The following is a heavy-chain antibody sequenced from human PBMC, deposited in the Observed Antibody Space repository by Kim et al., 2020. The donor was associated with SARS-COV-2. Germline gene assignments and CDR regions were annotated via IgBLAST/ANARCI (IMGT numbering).Heavy chain of an antibody. CDR3: ALSRGYHRVRNDY. CDR2: INHSGST. CDR1: GGSFSGYY. Sequence: SETLSLTCAVYGGSFSGYYWSWIRQPPGKGLEWIGEINHSGSTNYNPSLKSRVTISVDTSKNQFSLKLSSVTAADTAVYYCALSRGYHRVRNDYWGQGTLVTVSS. V-gene: IGHV4-34*01. J-gene: IGHJ4*02. D-gene: IGHD3-10*01.